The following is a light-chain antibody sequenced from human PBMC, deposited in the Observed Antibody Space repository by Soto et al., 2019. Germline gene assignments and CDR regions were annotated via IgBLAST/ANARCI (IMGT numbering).Light chain of an antibody. CDR2: KAS. CDR3: QQYGSDSPWT. J-gene: IGKJ1*01. CDR1: QSIGSW. V-gene: IGKV1-5*03. Sequence: DIQMTQSPSTLSASVGDRVTITCRASQSIGSWLAWYQQKPGKAPKLLIYKASSLESGVPSRFRGTGSGTEFTLTISSLQPDDFASYYCQQYGSDSPWTFGQGTKVEIK.